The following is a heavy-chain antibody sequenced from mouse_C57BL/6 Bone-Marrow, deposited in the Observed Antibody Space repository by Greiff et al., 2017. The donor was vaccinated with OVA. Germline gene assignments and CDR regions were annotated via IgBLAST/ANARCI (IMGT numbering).Heavy chain of an antibody. Sequence: VQLQQSGAELAKPGASVKLSCKASGYTFTSYWMHWVKQRPGQGLEWIGYINPSSGYTKYNQKFKDKATLTADKASSTAYMQLSSLTYEDSAVYNCAREGGGSYWYFDVWGTGTTVTVSS. J-gene: IGHJ1*03. CDR1: GYTFTSYW. CDR3: AREGGGSYWYFDV. CDR2: INPSSGYT. V-gene: IGHV1-7*01.